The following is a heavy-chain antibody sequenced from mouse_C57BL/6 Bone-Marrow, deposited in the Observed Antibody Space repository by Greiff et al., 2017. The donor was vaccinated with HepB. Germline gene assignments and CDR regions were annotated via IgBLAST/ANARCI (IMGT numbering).Heavy chain of an antibody. V-gene: IGHV5-4*03. J-gene: IGHJ1*03. CDR1: GFTFSSYA. Sequence: DVKLVESGGGLVKPGGSLKLSCAASGFTFSSYAMSWVRQTPEKRLEWVATISDGGSYTYYPENVKGRFTISRDNAKNNLYLQMRHLKSEDTAMYYCARSYYGSSYWYFDVWGTGTTVTVSS. CDR2: ISDGGSYT. CDR3: ARSYYGSSYWYFDV. D-gene: IGHD1-1*01.